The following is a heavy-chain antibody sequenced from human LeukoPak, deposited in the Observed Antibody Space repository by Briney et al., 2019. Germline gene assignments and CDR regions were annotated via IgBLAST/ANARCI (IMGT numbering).Heavy chain of an antibody. Sequence: GGSLRLSCVASGFTFSNYRMSWVRQALGKGLVWVANIIQDGSAKNYVDSVKGRFTISRDNAKNSLYLQMNSLRAEDTAVYYCARVTSYYYNTSGDYYFDSWGQGTLVTVSS. J-gene: IGHJ4*02. D-gene: IGHD3-22*01. CDR2: IIQDGSAK. CDR3: ARVTSYYYNTSGDYYFDS. CDR1: GFTFSNYR. V-gene: IGHV3-7*04.